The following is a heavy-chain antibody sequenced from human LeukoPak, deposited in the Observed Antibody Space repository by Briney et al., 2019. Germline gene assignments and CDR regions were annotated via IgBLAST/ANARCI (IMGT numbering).Heavy chain of an antibody. CDR2: ISASGHYI. V-gene: IGHV3-23*01. Sequence: GGSLRLSCEASGFTFRSFAMSWVRQAPGKGLEWLSGISASGHYIYQADSVKGRFTISRDNSKNTLYIEINSLRVEDTAVYYCARDGSWGDYQFYFYMDVWGKGTRVTVSS. J-gene: IGHJ6*03. D-gene: IGHD2-2*01. CDR1: GFTFRSFA. CDR3: ARDGSWGDYQFYFYMDV.